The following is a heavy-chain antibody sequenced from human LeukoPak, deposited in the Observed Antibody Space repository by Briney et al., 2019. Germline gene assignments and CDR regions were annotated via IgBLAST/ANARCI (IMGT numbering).Heavy chain of an antibody. D-gene: IGHD4-23*01. CDR3: ARVGVDYSGNIIKYYFDY. CDR2: IYYSGST. Sequence: SETLSLTCAVYGGSFSGYYWSWIRQPPGKGLEWIGYIYYSGSTNYNPSLKSRVIMSVDTSKNQFSLKLSPVTAADTAVYYCARVGVDYSGNIIKYYFDYWGQGTLVTVSS. V-gene: IGHV4-59*01. CDR1: GGSFSGYY. J-gene: IGHJ4*02.